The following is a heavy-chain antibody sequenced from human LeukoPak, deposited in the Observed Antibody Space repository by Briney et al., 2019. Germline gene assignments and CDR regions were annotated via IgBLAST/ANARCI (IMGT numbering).Heavy chain of an antibody. D-gene: IGHD6-19*01. J-gene: IGHJ6*03. Sequence: GGSLRLSCAASGFTFSNYRMSWVRQAPGKGLEWVANIKQDGTEKYYVDSVKGRFTISRDNANNSLYLQMNSLRAEDTAVYYCAREGSDWNYYYLDVWGKGTTATISS. CDR3: AREGSDWNYYYLDV. CDR2: IKQDGTEK. CDR1: GFTFSNYR. V-gene: IGHV3-7*01.